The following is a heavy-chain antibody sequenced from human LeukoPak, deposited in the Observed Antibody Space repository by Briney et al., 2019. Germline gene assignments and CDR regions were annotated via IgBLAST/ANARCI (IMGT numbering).Heavy chain of an antibody. CDR2: ISGSGGST. J-gene: IGHJ4*02. D-gene: IGHD3-22*01. CDR1: GFTFSSYA. Sequence: AGGSLRLSCAASGFTFSSYAMSWVRQAPGKGLEWVSAISGSGGSTYYADSVKGRFTISRDNSNNTLYLQMNSLRPEDTAVYYCAKDKFEGYYDSSGYNYYFDYWGQGTLVTVSS. CDR3: AKDKFEGYYDSSGYNYYFDY. V-gene: IGHV3-23*01.